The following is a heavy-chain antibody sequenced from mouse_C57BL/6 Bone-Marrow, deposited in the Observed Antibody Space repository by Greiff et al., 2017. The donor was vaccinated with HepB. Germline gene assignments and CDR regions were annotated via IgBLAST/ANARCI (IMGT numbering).Heavy chain of an antibody. CDR1: GFNIKDDY. CDR2: MDPENGDT. CDR3: TTEIITTGYFDV. V-gene: IGHV14-4*01. Sequence: VQLQQSGAELVRPGASVKLSCTASGFNIKDDYMHWVKQRPEQGLEWIGWMDPENGDTEYASKFQGKATITADTSSNTAYLQLSSLTSEDTAVYYCTTEIITTGYFDVWGTGTTVTVSS. D-gene: IGHD1-1*01. J-gene: IGHJ1*03.